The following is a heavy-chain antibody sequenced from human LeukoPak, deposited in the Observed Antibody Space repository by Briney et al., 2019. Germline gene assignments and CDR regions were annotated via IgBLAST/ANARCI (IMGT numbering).Heavy chain of an antibody. CDR2: IYSGGST. CDR3: ARDLGGDYGDSYFDH. V-gene: IGHV3-53*01. Sequence: GGSLRLSCAASGFTVSSNYMSWVRQAPGKGLEWVSVIYSGGSTYYADSVKGRFTISRDNSKNTLYLQMNSLRAEDTAVYYCARDLGGDYGDSYFDHWGQGTLVTVSS. CDR1: GFTVSSNY. J-gene: IGHJ4*02. D-gene: IGHD4-17*01.